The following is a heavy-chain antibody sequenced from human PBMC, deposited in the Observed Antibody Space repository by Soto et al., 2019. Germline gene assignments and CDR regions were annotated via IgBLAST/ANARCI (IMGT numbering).Heavy chain of an antibody. CDR2: IYYSGST. Sequence: QVQLQESGPGLVKPSQTLSLTCTVSGGSISSGGYYWSWIRQHPGKGLEWIGYIYYSGSTYYNPSLKSRVTISVDTSKNQFSLKLSSVTAADTAVYYCARARGSASYAVPWVFDYWGQGTLVTVSS. D-gene: IGHD2-2*01. J-gene: IGHJ4*02. V-gene: IGHV4-31*03. CDR3: ARARGSASYAVPWVFDY. CDR1: GGSISSGGYY.